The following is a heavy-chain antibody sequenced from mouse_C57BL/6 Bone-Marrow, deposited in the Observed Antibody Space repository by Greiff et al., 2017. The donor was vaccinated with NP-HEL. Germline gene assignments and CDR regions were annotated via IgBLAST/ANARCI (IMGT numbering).Heavy chain of an antibody. V-gene: IGHV5-4*03. CDR3: ARATIVTTFAY. CDR2: ISGGGSYT. Sequence: EVMLVESGGGLVKPGGSLKLSCAASGFTFSSYAMSWVRQTPEKRLEWVATISGGGSYTYYPDNVKGRFTISRDNAKNNLYLQMSHLKSEDTAMYYCARATIVTTFAYWGQGTLVTVSA. J-gene: IGHJ3*01. D-gene: IGHD2-5*01. CDR1: GFTFSSYA.